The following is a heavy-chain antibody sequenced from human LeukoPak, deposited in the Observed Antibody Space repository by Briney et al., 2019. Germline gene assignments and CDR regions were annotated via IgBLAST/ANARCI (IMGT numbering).Heavy chain of an antibody. CDR1: GGSFSGYY. Sequence: PSETLSLTCAVYGGSFSGYYWSWIRQPPGKGLEWIGEINHSGSTNYNPSLKSRVTISVDTSKNQFSLKLSSVTAADTAVYYCARRSVSSRSRFDPWGQGTLVTVSS. J-gene: IGHJ5*02. V-gene: IGHV4-34*01. CDR3: ARRSVSSRSRFDP. D-gene: IGHD6-13*01. CDR2: INHSGST.